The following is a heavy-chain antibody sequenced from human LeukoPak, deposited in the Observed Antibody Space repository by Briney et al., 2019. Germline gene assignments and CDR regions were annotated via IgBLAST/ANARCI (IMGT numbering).Heavy chain of an antibody. CDR3: ARGVTVTTRLAGY. V-gene: IGHV1-8*01. CDR2: MNPNSGNT. D-gene: IGHD4-17*01. CDR1: GYTFTSYD. J-gene: IGHJ4*02. Sequence: GASVKVSCKSSGYTFTSYDINWVRQATGQGLEWMGWMNPNSGNTDYAQKFQGRLTMIRNTSIRTAYMELSSLRSEDTAMYYCARGVTVTTRLAGYWGQGTLVSVSS.